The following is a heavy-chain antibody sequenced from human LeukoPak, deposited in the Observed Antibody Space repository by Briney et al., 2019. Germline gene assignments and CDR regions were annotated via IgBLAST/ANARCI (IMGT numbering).Heavy chain of an antibody. Sequence: PGGSLRLSCAASGFTFSSYAMSWVRQAPGKGLEWVSAISGSGGSTYYADSVKGRFTISRDNSKSTLYLQMNSLRAEDTAVYYCARDLVNFWSGPFDYWGQGTLVTVSS. CDR2: ISGSGGST. D-gene: IGHD3-3*01. V-gene: IGHV3-23*01. J-gene: IGHJ4*02. CDR3: ARDLVNFWSGPFDY. CDR1: GFTFSSYA.